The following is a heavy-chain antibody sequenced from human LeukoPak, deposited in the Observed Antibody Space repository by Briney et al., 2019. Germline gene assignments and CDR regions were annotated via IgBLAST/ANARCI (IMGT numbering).Heavy chain of an antibody. V-gene: IGHV1-24*01. D-gene: IGHD4-17*01. CDR1: GYTLTELS. Sequence: GASVKVSCKVSGYTLTELSMHWVRQAPGKGLEWMGGFDHEDGETIYAQKFQGRVTMTEDTSTDTAYMELSSLRSEDTAVYYCATLKDYGDYAFDYWGQGTLVTVSS. CDR3: ATLKDYGDYAFDY. J-gene: IGHJ4*02. CDR2: FDHEDGET.